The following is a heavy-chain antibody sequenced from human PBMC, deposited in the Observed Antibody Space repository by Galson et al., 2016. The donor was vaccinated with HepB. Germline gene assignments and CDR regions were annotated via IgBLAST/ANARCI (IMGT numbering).Heavy chain of an antibody. CDR2: ISYDGSNK. CDR1: GFTFSSYA. J-gene: IGHJ4*02. V-gene: IGHV3-30-3*01. D-gene: IGHD1-26*01. CDR3: AKAVGGSSVSLPDY. Sequence: SLRLSCAASGFTFSSYAMHWVRQAPGKGLEWVAVISYDGSNKYFAGSVKGRFTISRENSYNTLYLQMKSLRPDDTAVYDCAKAVGGSSVSLPDYWGQGALVTVSS.